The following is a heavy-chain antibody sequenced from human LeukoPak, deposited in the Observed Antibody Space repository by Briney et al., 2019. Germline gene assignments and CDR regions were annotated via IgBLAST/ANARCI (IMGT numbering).Heavy chain of an antibody. CDR1: GFTFSGYE. J-gene: IGHJ4*02. CDR3: ARRGIQLWPHDDY. CDR2: ISSSGSTI. D-gene: IGHD5-18*01. V-gene: IGHV3-48*03. Sequence: PGGSLRLSCTVSGFTFSGYEMNWVRQAPGKGLEWVSYISSSGSTIFYADSVRGRFTISRDNAENSLYLQMNSLRAEDTAVYYCARRGIQLWPHDDYWGQGTLVTVSS.